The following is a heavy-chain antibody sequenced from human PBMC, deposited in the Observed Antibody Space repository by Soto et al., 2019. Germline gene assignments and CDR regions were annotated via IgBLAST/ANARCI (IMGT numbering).Heavy chain of an antibody. V-gene: IGHV1-69*06. CDR2: IIPIFGTA. J-gene: IGHJ4*02. Sequence: QVQLVQSGAEVKKPGSSVKVSCKASGGTFSSYAISWVRQAPGQGLEWMGGIIPIFGTANYAQKFQGRVTITADKSTSTAYMELSSLRSADKAGYYCAISRGQQLVLDGGGYWGQGTLVTVSS. D-gene: IGHD6-13*01. CDR3: AISRGQQLVLDGGGY. CDR1: GGTFSSYA.